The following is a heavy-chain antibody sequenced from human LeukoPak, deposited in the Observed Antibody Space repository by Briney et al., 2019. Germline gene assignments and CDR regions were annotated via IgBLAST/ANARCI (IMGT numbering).Heavy chain of an antibody. J-gene: IGHJ5*02. Sequence: SETLSLTCAVSGGSISSSNYWSWVRQPPGKGLDWIGEINHSGTTNYNPSLRSRVTISVDKSKNHFSLRLSSVTAADTAVYYCARGVRYYYGSGKGIKNWFDPWGQGTLVTVSS. CDR3: ARGVRYYYGSGKGIKNWFDP. CDR1: GGSISSSNY. CDR2: INHSGTT. D-gene: IGHD3-10*01. V-gene: IGHV4-4*02.